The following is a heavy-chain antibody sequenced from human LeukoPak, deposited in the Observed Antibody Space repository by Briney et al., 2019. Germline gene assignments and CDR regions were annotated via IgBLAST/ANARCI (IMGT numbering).Heavy chain of an antibody. D-gene: IGHD2-2*01. V-gene: IGHV5-51*01. CDR2: IYPGDSDT. Sequence: GESLKISCKGSGYSFTTYWIGWVRQMPGEGLEWMGIIYPGDSDTRYSPSFQGHVTISVDKSINTAYLQWSSLKASDTAMYYCARREYCSDTTCSACLDYWGQGTMVTVSS. CDR3: ARREYCSDTTCSACLDY. CDR1: GYSFTTYW. J-gene: IGHJ4*02.